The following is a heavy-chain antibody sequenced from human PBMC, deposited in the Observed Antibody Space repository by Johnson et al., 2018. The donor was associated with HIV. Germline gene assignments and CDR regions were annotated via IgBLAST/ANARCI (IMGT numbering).Heavy chain of an antibody. V-gene: IGHV3-30*04. CDR3: ARDSREYSSSSYAFDI. Sequence: QVQLVESGGGVVQPGRSLRLSCAASVFTFSSYAMHWVRQAPGKVLEWVTVISYDGSKKYYVESVQGRFTISRDNAKNSLYLQMNSLRAEDTAVYYCARDSREYSSSSYAFDIWGQGTMVTVSS. D-gene: IGHD6-6*01. CDR1: VFTFSSYA. J-gene: IGHJ3*02. CDR2: ISYDGSKK.